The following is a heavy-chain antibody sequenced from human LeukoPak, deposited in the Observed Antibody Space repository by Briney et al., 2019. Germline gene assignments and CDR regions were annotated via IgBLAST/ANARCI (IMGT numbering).Heavy chain of an antibody. CDR3: TKTQGDYSTTWYNWFDP. Sequence: GGSLRLSCAASGFTFTNYAMTWVRQAPGKGLEWVSSIGASGDNTFYADSVKGRFTISRDNSKNTLYLQMNSLRVDDTAVYYCTKTQGDYSTTWYNWFDPWGQGTLVTVSS. J-gene: IGHJ5*02. CDR1: GFTFTNYA. D-gene: IGHD2-2*01. V-gene: IGHV3-23*01. CDR2: IGASGDNT.